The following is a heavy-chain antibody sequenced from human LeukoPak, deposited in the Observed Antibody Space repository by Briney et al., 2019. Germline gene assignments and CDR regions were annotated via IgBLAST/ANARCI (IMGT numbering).Heavy chain of an antibody. Sequence: SGGSLRLSCAASGVSFSSYSKYWGRQAPRKGLEWVSSISSSSSYIYYADSVKGRFTISRDNAKNSLYLQMNTLRAEDTAVYYCARIRMVRGVIILSNWFDLGGQGTLVTVSS. CDR3: ARIRMVRGVIILSNWFDL. CDR2: ISSSSSYI. V-gene: IGHV3-21*01. D-gene: IGHD3-10*01. J-gene: IGHJ5*02. CDR1: GVSFSSYS.